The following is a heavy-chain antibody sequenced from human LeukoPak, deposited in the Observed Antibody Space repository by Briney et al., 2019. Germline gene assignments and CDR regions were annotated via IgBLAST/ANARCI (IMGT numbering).Heavy chain of an antibody. CDR3: ARGFYGSGSYRWFDP. CDR2: ISAYNGNT. Sequence: ASVKVSRKASGYTFTSYGISWVRQAPGQGLEWMGWISAYNGNTNYAQKLQGRVTMTRNTSISTAYMELSSLRSEDTAVYYCARGFYGSGSYRWFDPWGQGTLVTVSS. D-gene: IGHD3-10*01. CDR1: GYTFTSYG. V-gene: IGHV1-18*01. J-gene: IGHJ5*02.